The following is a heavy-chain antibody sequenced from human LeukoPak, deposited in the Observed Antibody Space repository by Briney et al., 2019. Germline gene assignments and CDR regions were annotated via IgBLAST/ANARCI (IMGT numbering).Heavy chain of an antibody. V-gene: IGHV5-51*01. D-gene: IGHD1-14*01. Sequence: KLGEALKISWKGSGYGFTSYLIAWVRQVPGKGLEWMGIIYPGGSDAIYSPSFQGQVTISADKSPSTAYLQWSSMKPSDTAMYYCARHSGTGYDDYSAYWGKGPLVTVSP. J-gene: IGHJ4*02. CDR3: ARHSGTGYDDYSAY. CDR1: GYGFTSYL. CDR2: IYPGGSDA.